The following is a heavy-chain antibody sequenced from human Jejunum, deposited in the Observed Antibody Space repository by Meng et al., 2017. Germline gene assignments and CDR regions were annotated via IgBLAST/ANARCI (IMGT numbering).Heavy chain of an antibody. J-gene: IGHJ4*02. Sequence: SETLSLTCTVSGDSVSTNYFWSWLRQSPGKGLELIGYIHYSRSPDYNPSLKSRVTISIDTSKNQFSLNLNSVTTTDTAVYYCARMIGSGPFDYWAQGTLVTVSS. D-gene: IGHD6-19*01. CDR3: ARMIGSGPFDY. V-gene: IGHV4-61*01. CDR2: IHYSRSP. CDR1: GDSVSTNYF.